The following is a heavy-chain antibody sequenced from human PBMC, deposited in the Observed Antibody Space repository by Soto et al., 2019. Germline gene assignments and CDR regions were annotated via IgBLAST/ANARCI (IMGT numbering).Heavy chain of an antibody. V-gene: IGHV3-23*01. CDR1: GFTFSSYA. Sequence: VGSLRLSCAASGFTFSSYAMSWVRQAPVKVLEWVSAISGSGGSTYYADSVKGRFTISRDNSKNTLYLQMNSPRAEDTAVYYCAKDQWSIAARKFDPWGQGTLVTVSS. CDR3: AKDQWSIAARKFDP. CDR2: ISGSGGST. D-gene: IGHD6-6*01. J-gene: IGHJ5*02.